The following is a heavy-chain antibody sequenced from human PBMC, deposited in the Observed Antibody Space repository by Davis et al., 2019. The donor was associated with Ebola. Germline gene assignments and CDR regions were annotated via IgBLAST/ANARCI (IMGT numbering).Heavy chain of an antibody. CDR1: GYSFTSYW. V-gene: IGHV5-51*01. CDR2: IYPGDSDT. Sequence: GESPKISCKGSGYSFTSYWIGWVRQMPGKGLEWMGIIYPGDSDTRYSPSFQGQVTISADKSISTAYLQWSSLKASDTAMYYCARRGGQAAVYYYYGMDVWGQGTTVTVSS. D-gene: IGHD6-13*01. CDR3: ARRGGQAAVYYYYGMDV. J-gene: IGHJ6*02.